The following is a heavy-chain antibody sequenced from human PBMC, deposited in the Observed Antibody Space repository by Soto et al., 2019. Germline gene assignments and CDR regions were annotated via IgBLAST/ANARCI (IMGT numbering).Heavy chain of an antibody. CDR1: GGSISSSSYY. CDR2: IYYSGST. CDR3: ARLGYSSGWYDY. V-gene: IGHV4-39*01. Sequence: ETLSLTCTVSGGSISSSSYYWGWIRQPPGKGLEWIGSIYYSGSTYYNPSLKSRVTISVDTSKNQFSLKLSSVTAADTAVYYCARLGYSSGWYDYWGQGTLVTVSS. J-gene: IGHJ4*02. D-gene: IGHD6-19*01.